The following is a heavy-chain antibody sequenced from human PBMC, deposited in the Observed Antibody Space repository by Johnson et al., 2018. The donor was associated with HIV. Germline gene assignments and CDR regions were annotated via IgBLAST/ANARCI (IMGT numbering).Heavy chain of an antibody. V-gene: IGHV3-20*04. Sequence: VQLVESGGVLVQPGESLRLSCAASGFTFDDYGMTWVRQAPGKGLEWVSGIDWYGGSSGYADSVKGRFTISRDNSKNSLYLQMNSLRAEDTALYYCARESALTGDSMGFEIWGQGTMVTVSS. CDR3: ARESALTGDSMGFEI. J-gene: IGHJ3*02. CDR1: GFTFDDYG. D-gene: IGHD7-27*01. CDR2: IDWYGGSS.